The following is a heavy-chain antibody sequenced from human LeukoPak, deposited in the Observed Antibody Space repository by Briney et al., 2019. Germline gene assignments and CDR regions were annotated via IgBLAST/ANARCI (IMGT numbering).Heavy chain of an antibody. Sequence: SVKVSCKASGGTFSSYAISWVRQAPGQGLEWVGRIIPIFGTANYAQKFQGRVTITTDESTSTAYMELSSLRSEDTAVYYCARDGPYCTNGVCHWGLRWFDPWGQGTLVTVSS. CDR1: GGTFSSYA. CDR2: IIPIFGTA. V-gene: IGHV1-69*05. J-gene: IGHJ5*02. CDR3: ARDGPYCTNGVCHWGLRWFDP. D-gene: IGHD2-8*01.